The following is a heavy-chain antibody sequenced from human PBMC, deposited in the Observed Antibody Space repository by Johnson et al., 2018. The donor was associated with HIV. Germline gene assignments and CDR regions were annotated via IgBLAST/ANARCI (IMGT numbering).Heavy chain of an antibody. D-gene: IGHD3-22*01. J-gene: IGHJ3*01. CDR3: VRRFYDSSAFDV. V-gene: IGHV3-66*02. Sequence: VQLVESGGGLVQPGGSLRLSCAASGFIVSNNYMNWVRQTPGKGLEWVSILHRDGTTYYADSVRGRFTISRDNSRNTLFLQMNSLRAEDTAMYFCVRRFYDSSAFDVWGQGTLVTVSS. CDR1: GFIVSNNY. CDR2: LHRDGTT.